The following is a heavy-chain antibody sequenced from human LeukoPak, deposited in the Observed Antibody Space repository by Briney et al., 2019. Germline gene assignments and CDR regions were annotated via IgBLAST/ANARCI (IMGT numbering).Heavy chain of an antibody. CDR2: IYHSGST. J-gene: IGHJ4*02. V-gene: IGHV4-38-2*02. Sequence: SETLSLTCTVSGYSISSGYYWGWIRQPPGKGLEWIGSIYHSGSTYYNPSLKSRVTISVDTSKNQFSLKLSSVTAADTAVYYCAREDYYGSGGDYWGQRTLVTVSS. CDR3: AREDYYGSGGDY. D-gene: IGHD3-10*01. CDR1: GYSISSGYY.